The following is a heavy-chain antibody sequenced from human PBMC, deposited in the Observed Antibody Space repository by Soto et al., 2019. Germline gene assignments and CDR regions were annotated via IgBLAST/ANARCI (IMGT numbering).Heavy chain of an antibody. J-gene: IGHJ3*02. Sequence: QVQLEQSGAEVKKPGSSVKVSCKASGGTLSDHGVAWLRQAPGQGREWMGGTIPVFNTAKYAQKFQGSVTVTADKFTNIAYMELSSLRSEDTAFYFCARGVYGSGNYYTGPSAFDIWGQGTMVIVSS. CDR1: GGTLSDHG. D-gene: IGHD3-10*01. V-gene: IGHV1-69*06. CDR2: TIPVFNTA. CDR3: ARGVYGSGNYYTGPSAFDI.